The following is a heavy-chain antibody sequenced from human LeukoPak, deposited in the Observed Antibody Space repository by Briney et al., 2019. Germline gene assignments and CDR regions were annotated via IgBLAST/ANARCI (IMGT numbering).Heavy chain of an antibody. D-gene: IGHD6-19*01. V-gene: IGHV3-23*01. J-gene: IGHJ4*02. Sequence: PGGSLRLSCAASGFTLSSYAMSWVRQAPGKGLEWVSAISGSGVSTYYADSVKGRFTISRDNSKNTLYLQMNSLRAEDTAVYYCAKTVAGTGYYFDYWGQGTLVTVSS. CDR3: AKTVAGTGYYFDY. CDR2: ISGSGVST. CDR1: GFTLSSYA.